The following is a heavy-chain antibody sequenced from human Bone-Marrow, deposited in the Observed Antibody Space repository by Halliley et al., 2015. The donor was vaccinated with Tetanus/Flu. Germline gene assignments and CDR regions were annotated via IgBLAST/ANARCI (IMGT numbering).Heavy chain of an antibody. V-gene: IGHV4-59*01. D-gene: IGHD1-20*01. Sequence: LSLTCIVSGGSISNDYWSWIRQPPGKGLEWIGYISYSGTTKYNPSLESRVTISIDTSKNQFSLNLDSVTAADTAIYYCASAPNWNYFDFWGQGTLVTVSS. CDR3: ASAPNWNYFDF. J-gene: IGHJ4*02. CDR2: ISYSGTT. CDR1: GGSISNDY.